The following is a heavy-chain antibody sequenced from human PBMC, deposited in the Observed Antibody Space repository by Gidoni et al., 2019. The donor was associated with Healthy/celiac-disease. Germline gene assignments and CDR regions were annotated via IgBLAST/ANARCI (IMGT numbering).Heavy chain of an antibody. D-gene: IGHD3-22*01. CDR3: AKDLAPDYYDSSGYYYYFDY. J-gene: IGHJ4*02. Sequence: EVQLLEPGGGLVQPGGSLRLPCAASGFTFSSYAMSWVRQAPGKGLEWVSAISGSGGSTYYADSVKGRFTISRDNSKNTLYLQMNSLRAEDTAVYYCAKDLAPDYYDSSGYYYYFDYWGQGTLFTVSS. V-gene: IGHV3-23*01. CDR2: ISGSGGST. CDR1: GFTFSSYA.